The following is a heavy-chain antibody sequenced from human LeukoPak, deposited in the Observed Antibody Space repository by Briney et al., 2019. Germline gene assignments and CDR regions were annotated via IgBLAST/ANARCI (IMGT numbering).Heavy chain of an antibody. CDR1: GESFSGYC. CDR2: INHSGST. Sequence: PSETLSLTCAVYGESFSGYCWSWIRQPPGKGLEWIGEINHSGSTNYNPSLKSRLTISVDTSKNQFSLKLISVTAADTAVYYCARRTSSTLYYFYYMDFWGTGTTVTVSS. J-gene: IGHJ6*03. CDR3: ARRTSSTLYYFYYMDF. V-gene: IGHV4-34*01. D-gene: IGHD2-2*01.